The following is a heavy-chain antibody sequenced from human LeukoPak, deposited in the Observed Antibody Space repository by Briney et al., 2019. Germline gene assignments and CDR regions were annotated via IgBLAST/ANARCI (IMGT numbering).Heavy chain of an antibody. D-gene: IGHD3-22*01. CDR3: ARDTYYYDSSGYYPSYCYGMDV. CDR2: IYYSGST. CDR1: GGSISSYY. J-gene: IGHJ6*02. V-gene: IGHV4-59*01. Sequence: SSETLSLTCTVSGGSISSYYWSWIRQPPGKGLEWIGYIYYSGSTNYNPSLKSRVTISVDTSKNQFSLKLSSVTAADTAVYYCARDTYYYDSSGYYPSYCYGMDVWGQGTTVTVSS.